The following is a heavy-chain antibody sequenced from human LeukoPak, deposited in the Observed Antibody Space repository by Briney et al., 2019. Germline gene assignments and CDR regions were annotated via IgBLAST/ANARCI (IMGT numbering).Heavy chain of an antibody. J-gene: IGHJ5*02. D-gene: IGHD3-22*01. CDR2: IYPGDSDT. V-gene: IGHV5-51*01. CDR1: GYSFTSYW. Sequence: GESLKISCKGSGYSFTSYWIAWVRQMPGKALEWMGIIYPGDSDTRYSPSFQGQVAISADKSISTAYLQWSSLKASDTAMYYCARHQYYYDSSGLNWFDPWGQGTLVTVSS. CDR3: ARHQYYYDSSGLNWFDP.